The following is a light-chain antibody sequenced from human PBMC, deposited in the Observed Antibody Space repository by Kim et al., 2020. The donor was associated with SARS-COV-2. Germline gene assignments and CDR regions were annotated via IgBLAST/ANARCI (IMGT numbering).Light chain of an antibody. V-gene: IGKV3-15*01. J-gene: IGKJ4*01. CDR2: GAS. CDR3: QQYNNWPPLT. Sequence: SPGERATRACRASQTVSNNLAWYQQKPGQAPRLVIYGASTRATGIPARFSGSGSGTEFTLTISSLQSEDFAVYYCQQYNNWPPLTFGGGTKVDIK. CDR1: QTVSNN.